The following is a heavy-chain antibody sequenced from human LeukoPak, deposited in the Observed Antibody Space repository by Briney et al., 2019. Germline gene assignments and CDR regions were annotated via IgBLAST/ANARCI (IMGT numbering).Heavy chain of an antibody. V-gene: IGHV3-33*01. CDR1: GFTFSSYG. J-gene: IGHJ3*01. Sequence: AGGSLRLSCAASGFTFSSYGMHWVRQAPGKGLEWVAVIWNDGSKEYYADSVKGRFTISRDNSKNTLYLQMNSLRAEDAAVYYCARDCYDRGGYYFGACHLWAQEPSVSLSS. CDR3: ARDCYDRGGYYFGACHL. D-gene: IGHD3-22*01. CDR2: IWNDGSKE.